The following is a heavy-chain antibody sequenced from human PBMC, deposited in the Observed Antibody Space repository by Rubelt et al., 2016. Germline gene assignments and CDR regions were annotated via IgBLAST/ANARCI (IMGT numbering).Heavy chain of an antibody. Sequence: VQVVESGGGLVQPGGSLKLSCAASGFTFSSFAMHWLRQAPGKGLEWVAVISSDGSDKNSADSVKGRCTISRDNSKNTLYMQMSSLRADDTAGDYCARGRGSTYGYEDYWGQGTLVTVSS. D-gene: IGHD5-18*01. J-gene: IGHJ4*02. CDR1: GFTFSSFA. CDR2: ISSDGSDK. CDR3: ARGRGSTYGYEDY. V-gene: IGHV3-30*04.